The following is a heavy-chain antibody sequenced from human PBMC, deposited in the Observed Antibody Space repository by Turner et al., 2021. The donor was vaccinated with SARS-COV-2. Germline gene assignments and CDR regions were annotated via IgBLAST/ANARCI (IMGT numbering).Heavy chain of an antibody. Sequence: QVQLVESGGGVVQPGRSLRLSCAASGFTFSSYGMHWVRQAPGKGLEWVAVIWYDGSNKYYADSVKGRITSSRDNSKNTLYLQMNSLRAEDTAVYYCAREAPGPMAFFDYWGQGTLVTVSS. V-gene: IGHV3-33*01. J-gene: IGHJ4*02. CDR2: IWYDGSNK. D-gene: IGHD2-8*01. CDR3: AREAPGPMAFFDY. CDR1: GFTFSSYG.